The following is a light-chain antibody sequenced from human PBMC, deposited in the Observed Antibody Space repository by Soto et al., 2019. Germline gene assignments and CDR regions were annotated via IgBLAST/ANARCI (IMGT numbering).Light chain of an antibody. J-gene: IGKJ3*01. CDR1: QSISSN. V-gene: IGKV3-15*01. Sequence: EIVMTQSPATLSVSPGERATLSCRASQSISSNLAWYQQKPGQAHRLLIYGASTRATGIPATFSGSGSGTEFTLTISSLQSEDFAVYYCQQYNNCPFTFGPGTKVDIK. CDR3: QQYNNCPFT. CDR2: GAS.